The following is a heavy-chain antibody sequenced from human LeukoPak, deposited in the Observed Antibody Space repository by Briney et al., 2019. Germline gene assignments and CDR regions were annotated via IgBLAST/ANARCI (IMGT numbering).Heavy chain of an antibody. D-gene: IGHD3-16*01. CDR2: IYYSGST. CDR3: ARETSLKGAHYMDV. CDR1: GGSISSSSYY. J-gene: IGHJ6*03. Sequence: SETLSLACTVSGGSISSSSYYWGWIRQPPGKGLEWIGSIYYSGSTYYNPSLKSRVTISVDTSKNQFSLNLSSVTAADTAVYYCARETSLKGAHYMDVWGKGTTVTISS. V-gene: IGHV4-39*07.